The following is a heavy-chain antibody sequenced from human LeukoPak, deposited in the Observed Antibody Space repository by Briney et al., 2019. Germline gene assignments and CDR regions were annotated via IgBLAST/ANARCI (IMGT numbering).Heavy chain of an antibody. V-gene: IGHV4-34*01. J-gene: IGHJ4*02. CDR1: GGSFSGYY. Sequence: SETLSLTCAVYGGSFSGYYWSWIRQPPGKGLEWIGEINHSGSTNYNPSLKSRVTISVDTSKNQFSLKLSSVTAADTAVYYCARRFAFYSSSWYPSYFDYWGQGTLVTVSS. D-gene: IGHD6-13*01. CDR3: ARRFAFYSSSWYPSYFDY. CDR2: INHSGST.